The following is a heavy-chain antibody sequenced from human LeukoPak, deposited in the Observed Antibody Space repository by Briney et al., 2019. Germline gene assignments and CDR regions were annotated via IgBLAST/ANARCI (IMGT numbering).Heavy chain of an antibody. D-gene: IGHD5-24*01. J-gene: IGHJ4*02. CDR1: GFTFGSYG. CDR2: IADSGGGT. CDR3: TRVGYIDEGIDY. V-gene: IGHV3-23*01. Sequence: PGGSLRLSCAASGFTFGSYGVSWVRQAPGRGLEWVSTIADSGGGTYYADSVKGRFTISRDNSKNALYLQMNSLRAEDTAIYYCTRVGYIDEGIDYWGQETLVTVSS.